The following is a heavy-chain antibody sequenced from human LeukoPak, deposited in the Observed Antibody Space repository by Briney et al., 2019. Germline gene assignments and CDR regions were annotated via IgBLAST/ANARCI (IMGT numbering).Heavy chain of an antibody. CDR2: IYYSGST. D-gene: IGHD5-18*01. Sequence: PSETLSLTCTVSGGSISSGDYYWSWIRQPPGKGLEWIGYIYYSGSTYYNPSLKSRVTISVDTSKNQFSLKLSPVTAADTAVYYCARGDSYGIYYYYMDVWGKGTTVTVSS. CDR1: GGSISSGDYY. J-gene: IGHJ6*03. V-gene: IGHV4-30-4*08. CDR3: ARGDSYGIYYYYMDV.